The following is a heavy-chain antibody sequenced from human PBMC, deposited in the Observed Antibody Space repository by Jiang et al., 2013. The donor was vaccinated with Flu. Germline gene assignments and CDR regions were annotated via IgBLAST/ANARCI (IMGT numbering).Heavy chain of an antibody. V-gene: IGHV5-51*01. CDR1: GYTFGTYW. CDR3: ARQNFLSSRFEFHDAFDT. D-gene: IGHD3-22*01. J-gene: IGHJ3*02. Sequence: ISCQGSGYTFGTYWIGWVRQMPGKGLEWIGIIYPGDSETKYSPSFQGQVTMAVDKSISTAYLQWKSLKASDTAMYYCARQNFLSSRFEFHDAFDTWGQGTMVTVSS. CDR2: IYPGDSET.